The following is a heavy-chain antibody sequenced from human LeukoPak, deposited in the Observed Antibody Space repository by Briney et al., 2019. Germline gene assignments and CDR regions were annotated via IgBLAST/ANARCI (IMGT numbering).Heavy chain of an antibody. J-gene: IGHJ6*02. D-gene: IGHD6-13*01. CDR2: IYYSGSA. Sequence: SGTLSLTCTVSGGSISSYYWSWIRQPPGKGLEWIGYIYYSGSANYNPSLKSRVTISVDTSKNQFSLKLSSVTAADTAVYYCARDTPAATPGYYGMDVWGQGTTVTVSS. CDR1: GGSISSYY. V-gene: IGHV4-59*01. CDR3: ARDTPAATPGYYGMDV.